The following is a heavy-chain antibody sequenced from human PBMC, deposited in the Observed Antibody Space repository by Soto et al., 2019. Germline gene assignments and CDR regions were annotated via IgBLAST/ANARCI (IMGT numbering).Heavy chain of an antibody. CDR3: ASVLGPGYYYGMDV. V-gene: IGHV3-53*01. Sequence: PGGSLRLSCAASGFTVSSNYMSWVRQAPGKGLEWVSVIYSGGSTYYADSVKGRFTISRDNSKNTLYLQMNSLRAEDTAVYYCASVLGPGYYYGMDVWGQGTTVTVSS. CDR2: IYSGGST. CDR1: GFTVSSNY. J-gene: IGHJ6*02.